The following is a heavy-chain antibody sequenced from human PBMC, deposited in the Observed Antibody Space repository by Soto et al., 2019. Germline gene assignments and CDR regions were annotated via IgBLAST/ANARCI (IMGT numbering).Heavy chain of an antibody. J-gene: IGHJ6*02. CDR1: GSTFSTDW. Sequence: EVQLVESGGGLLQPGGSLRLSCAVSGSTFSTDWMHWVRQAPGKGLVWVSHINSDGSSTNYADFVKGRFTIARDNAKNTVYLQMNSLRAEDTAVYYCASDRSYSLDVWGQGTTVTVSS. CDR2: INSDGSST. V-gene: IGHV3-74*01. CDR3: ASDRSYSLDV.